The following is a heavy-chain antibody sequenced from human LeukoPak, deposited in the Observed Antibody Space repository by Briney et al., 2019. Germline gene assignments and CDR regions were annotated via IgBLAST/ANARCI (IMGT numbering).Heavy chain of an antibody. J-gene: IGHJ5*02. CDR3: ARDHEGP. Sequence: SETLSLTCAVYGGSFSGYYWSWIRQPPGKGLEWIGSIYHSGSTYYNPSLKSRVTISVDTSKNQFSLKLSSVTAADTAVYYCARDHEGPWGQGTLVTVSS. CDR1: GGSFSGYY. CDR2: IYHSGST. V-gene: IGHV4-34*01. D-gene: IGHD1-14*01.